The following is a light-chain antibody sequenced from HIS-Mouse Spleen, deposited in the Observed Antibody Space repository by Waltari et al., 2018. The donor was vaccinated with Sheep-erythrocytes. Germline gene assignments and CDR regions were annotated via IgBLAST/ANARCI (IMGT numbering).Light chain of an antibody. CDR1: SMDVGGYNY. CDR2: DVS. V-gene: IGLV2-11*01. CDR3: CSYAGSYNHV. J-gene: IGLJ1*01. Sequence: QSALTQPRSVSGSPGQSVTISCTGTSMDVGGYNYVSWYQQHPGKAPKLMIYDVSKRPSGVSDRFSGSKSGNTASLTISGLQAEDEADYYCCSYAGSYNHVFATGTKVTVL.